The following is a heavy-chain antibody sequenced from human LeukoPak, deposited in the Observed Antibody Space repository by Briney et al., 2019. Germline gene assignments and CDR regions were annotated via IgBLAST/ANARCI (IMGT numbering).Heavy chain of an antibody. CDR3: ARTLRRSYQHHDAFDI. J-gene: IGHJ3*02. CDR2: IYYSGST. V-gene: IGHV4-39*07. D-gene: IGHD1-26*01. CDR1: GGSISSSSYY. Sequence: SETLSLTCTVSGGSISSSSYYWGWIRQPPGKGLEWIGSIYYSGSTYYNPSLKSRVTISVDTSKNQFSLKLSSVTAADTAVYYCARTLRRSYQHHDAFDIWGQGTMVTVSS.